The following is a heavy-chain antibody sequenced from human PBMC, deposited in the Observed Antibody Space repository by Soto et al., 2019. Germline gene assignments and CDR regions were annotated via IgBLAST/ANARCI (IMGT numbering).Heavy chain of an antibody. Sequence: WRGSEYSCINLCVGWISQMPGKGLEWMGIIYPGDSDTRYSPSFQGQVTISADKSISTAYLQWSSLKASDTAMYYCARPGSPYYFDYWGQGTLVTSPQ. V-gene: IGHV5-51*01. J-gene: IGHJ4*02. CDR1: EYSCINLC. CDR2: IYPGDSDT. CDR3: ARPGSPYYFDY.